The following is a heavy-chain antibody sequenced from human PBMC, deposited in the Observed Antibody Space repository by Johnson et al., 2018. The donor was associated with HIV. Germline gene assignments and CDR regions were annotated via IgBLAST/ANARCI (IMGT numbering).Heavy chain of an antibody. V-gene: IGHV3-13*01. CDR3: AKDKLRSGVSAFDI. CDR2: IGTAGDT. Sequence: VQLVESGGGLVQPGGSLRLSCAASGLIFSRSWMHWVRQLRGKGLEWVSAIGTAGDTYSPGSVKGRFTISRENAKNSLYLQMNSLRAEDTALYYCAKDKLRSGVSAFDIWGQGTMVTVSS. J-gene: IGHJ3*02. CDR1: GLIFSRSW.